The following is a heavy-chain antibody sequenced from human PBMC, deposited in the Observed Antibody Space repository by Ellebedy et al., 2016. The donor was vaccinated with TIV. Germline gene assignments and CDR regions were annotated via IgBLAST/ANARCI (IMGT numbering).Heavy chain of an antibody. CDR3: ARGDSSGWSLTHNYVMDV. D-gene: IGHD6-19*01. Sequence: ASVKVSCXASGYTFSRYGISWVRQAPGQGLEWMGWSSTYNGNTNYAQKFQGRVTIVADDSTRTAYMELSSLTSEDTAVYYCARGDSSGWSLTHNYVMDVWGQGTTVTVSS. J-gene: IGHJ6*02. CDR2: SSTYNGNT. V-gene: IGHV1-18*04. CDR1: GYTFSRYG.